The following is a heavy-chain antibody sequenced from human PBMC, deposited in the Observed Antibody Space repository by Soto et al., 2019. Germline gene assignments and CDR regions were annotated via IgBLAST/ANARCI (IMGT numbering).Heavy chain of an antibody. Sequence: ASVKVSCKASGYTFTSYGISWVRQAPGQGLEWMGWISAYNGNTNYAQKLQGRVTMTTDTSTSTAYVELRSLRSDDTAVYYCARMYYYDSSGYHPFDYWGQGTLVTVSS. CDR1: GYTFTSYG. CDR2: ISAYNGNT. V-gene: IGHV1-18*01. CDR3: ARMYYYDSSGYHPFDY. J-gene: IGHJ4*02. D-gene: IGHD3-22*01.